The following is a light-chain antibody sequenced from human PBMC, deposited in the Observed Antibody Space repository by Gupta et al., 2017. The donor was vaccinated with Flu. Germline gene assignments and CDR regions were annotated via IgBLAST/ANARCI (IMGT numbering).Light chain of an antibody. CDR2: RNN. CDR3: VTWDDNLSAYV. Sequence: SNSTIGSHSIHWFQQLPGTAPKLLIYRNNQRPSGVPARFSGSKSGTSASLAISGLRSEDEADYYCVTWDDNLSAYVFGTGTKVTVL. V-gene: IGLV1-47*01. CDR1: NSTIGSHS. J-gene: IGLJ1*01.